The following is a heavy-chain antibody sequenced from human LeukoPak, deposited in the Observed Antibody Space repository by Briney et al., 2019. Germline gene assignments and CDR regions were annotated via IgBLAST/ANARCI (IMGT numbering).Heavy chain of an antibody. CDR1: GFPFSSYP. CDR3: AKDLSMIVVVTNFDY. J-gene: IGHJ4*02. Sequence: GGSLRLSCAGSGFPFSSYPISWVRQPPGKGLEWVSAITASGDSTYSADSVKGRFTISRDNSKNTLYLQMNSLRAEDTAVYYCAKDLSMIVVVTNFDYWGQGTLVTVSS. CDR2: ITASGDST. D-gene: IGHD3-22*01. V-gene: IGHV3-23*01.